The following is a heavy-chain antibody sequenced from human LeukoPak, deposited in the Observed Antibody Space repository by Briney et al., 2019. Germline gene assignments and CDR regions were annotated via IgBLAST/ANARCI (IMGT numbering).Heavy chain of an antibody. V-gene: IGHV5-51*01. CDR1: GYSFTSYW. Sequence: GESLKISCQGFGYSFTSYWIGWVRQMPGKGMEWMGVIYPGDLRVRYNPSFQGRVTISVDKSINTAYLQWVSLRASDSAMYCACRDLTSTWSFPWGQGTLVTVSS. CDR3: CRDLTSTWSFP. CDR2: IYPGDLRV. D-gene: IGHD6-13*01. J-gene: IGHJ5*02.